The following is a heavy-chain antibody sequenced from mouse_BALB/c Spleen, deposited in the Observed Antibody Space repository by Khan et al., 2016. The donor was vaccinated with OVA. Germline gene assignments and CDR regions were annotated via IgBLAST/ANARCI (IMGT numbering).Heavy chain of an antibody. D-gene: IGHD2-3*01. V-gene: IGHV2-6*02. CDR2: IWSDGST. CDR1: GFSLTSYG. Sequence: VQLKESGPGLVAPSQSLSITCTVSGFSLTSYGVHWVRQPPGKGLEWLVVIWSDGSTNYNSVLKSRLSISKDNSKSQVFLKMNSLQTDDTAIYYCARGLDGYTSLYGMDYWGQGTLVTVSA. J-gene: IGHJ4*01. CDR3: ARGLDGYTSLYGMDY.